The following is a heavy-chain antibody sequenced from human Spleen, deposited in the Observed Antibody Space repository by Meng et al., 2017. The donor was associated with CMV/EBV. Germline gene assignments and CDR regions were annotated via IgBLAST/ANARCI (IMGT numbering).Heavy chain of an antibody. CDR1: GGSISSYS. V-gene: IGHV4-59*08. CDR2: ISYSGFT. Sequence: SETLSLTCGVSGGSISSYSWTWIRQPPGKALEWVGSISYSGFTNYNPSLKSRVTISVDTSKSQFSLRLSSVSAADTAVYYCSRRQWRGAYVDYWGRGTLVTVSS. D-gene: IGHD1-26*01. CDR3: SRRQWRGAYVDY. J-gene: IGHJ4*02.